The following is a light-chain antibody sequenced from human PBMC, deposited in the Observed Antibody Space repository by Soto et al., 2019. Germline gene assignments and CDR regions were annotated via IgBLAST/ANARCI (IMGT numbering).Light chain of an antibody. CDR3: SSYTSSSTLAVV. CDR2: DVS. CDR1: SSDVGGYNY. J-gene: IGLJ2*01. V-gene: IGLV2-14*01. Sequence: QSALTQPASVSGSPGQSITISCTGTSSDVGGYNYVSWYQQRPGKAPKLMIYDVSNRPSGVSNRFSGSKSGNTASLTISGLQAEDEADYYCSSYTSSSTLAVVFGGGTKVTVL.